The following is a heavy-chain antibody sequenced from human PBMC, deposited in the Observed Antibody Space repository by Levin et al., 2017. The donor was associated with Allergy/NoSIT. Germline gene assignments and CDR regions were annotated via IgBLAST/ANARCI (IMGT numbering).Heavy chain of an antibody. J-gene: IGHJ2*01. CDR1: GASISSSSYSDSSTYY. Sequence: SPTLSLTCTVSGASISSSSYSDSSTYYWGWIRQPPGKGLEWIGSKYYSGSTYYNPSLKNRVTISVDTSKNQFSLKLRSVTAADTAVYYCARHPDSSGWSQPLRGYFDLWGRGTLVTVSS. V-gene: IGHV4-39*01. CDR3: ARHPDSSGWSQPLRGYFDL. CDR2: KYYSGST. D-gene: IGHD6-19*01.